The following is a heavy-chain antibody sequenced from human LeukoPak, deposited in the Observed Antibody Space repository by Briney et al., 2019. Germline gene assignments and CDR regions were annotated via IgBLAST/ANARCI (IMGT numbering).Heavy chain of an antibody. J-gene: IGHJ4*02. CDR2: INSDGSST. CDR1: GFTFSSSW. V-gene: IGHV3-74*01. Sequence: GGSLRLSCAASGFTFSSSWMHWVRQAPEKGLVWVSRINSDGSSTSYADSVKGRFTISRDNAKNSLHLQMNSLRAEDTAIYYCTRVGYIDEGIDYWGQGTLVTVPS. D-gene: IGHD5-24*01. CDR3: TRVGYIDEGIDY.